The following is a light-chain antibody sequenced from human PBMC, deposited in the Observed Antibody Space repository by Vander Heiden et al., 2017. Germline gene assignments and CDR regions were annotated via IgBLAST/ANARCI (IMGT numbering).Light chain of an antibody. J-gene: IGLJ1*01. V-gene: IGLV3-19*01. CDR2: GKN. Sequence: SSELTQYPAVSVALGRTVRITCQDVSLQSYYASWYQQKPGQAPVLVIYGKNNRPSGIPDRFSGSSSGNTASLTITGAQAEDEADYYCNSRDSSGNHLGVFGTGTKVTVL. CDR1: SLQSYY. CDR3: NSRDSSGNHLGV.